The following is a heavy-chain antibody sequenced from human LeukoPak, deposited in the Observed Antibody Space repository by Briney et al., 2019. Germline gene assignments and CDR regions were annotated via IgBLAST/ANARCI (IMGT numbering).Heavy chain of an antibody. V-gene: IGHV1-2*02. CDR1: GYTFTGYY. J-gene: IGHJ5*02. D-gene: IGHD2-2*01. CDR3: ASDYCSSTSCYPPNWFDP. CDR2: INPNSGGT. Sequence: ASVKVSCKASGYTFTGYYMHWVRQAPGQGLEWMGWINPNSGGTNYAQKFQGRVTMTRDTSISTAYMELSRLRSDDTAVYYCASDYCSSTSCYPPNWFDPWGQGTLVTVSS.